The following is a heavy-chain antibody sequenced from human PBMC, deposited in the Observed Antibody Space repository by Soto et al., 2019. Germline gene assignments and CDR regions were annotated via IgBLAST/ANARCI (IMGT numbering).Heavy chain of an antibody. V-gene: IGHV1-18*01. CDR2: ISAYNGNT. J-gene: IGHJ6*02. CDR1: GYTFTSYG. CDR3: ARDRWDPLFGSQLGKYYYYYYGMDV. D-gene: IGHD2-2*01. Sequence: ASVKVSCKASGYTFTSYGISWVRQAPGQGLEWMGWISAYNGNTNYAQKLQGRVTMTTDKSTSTAYMELRGLRSDDTAVYYCARDRWDPLFGSQLGKYYYYYYGMDVWGQGTTVTVSS.